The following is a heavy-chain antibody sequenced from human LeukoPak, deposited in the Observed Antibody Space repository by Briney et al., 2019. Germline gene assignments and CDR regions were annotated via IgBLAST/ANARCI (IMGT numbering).Heavy chain of an antibody. Sequence: GGSLRLSCAASGFTFSSYDMHWVRQAPGKGLEWVAVISYDGSNKYYADSVKGRFTISRDNSKNTLYLQMNSLRAEDTAVYYCAKEVYGYCSSTSCYAGGFDYWGQGTLVTVSS. V-gene: IGHV3-30*18. D-gene: IGHD2-2*01. CDR1: GFTFSSYD. CDR3: AKEVYGYCSSTSCYAGGFDY. CDR2: ISYDGSNK. J-gene: IGHJ4*02.